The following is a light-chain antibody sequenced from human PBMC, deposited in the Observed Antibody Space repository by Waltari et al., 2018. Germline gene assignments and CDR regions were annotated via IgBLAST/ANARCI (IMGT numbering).Light chain of an antibody. J-gene: IGLJ3*02. V-gene: IGLV2-14*03. Sequence: QSVLTQPASVSGSPGQTITISCTGTSSDGGDYYYVSWYQQHPGTAPKVLIYDVSKRPSGVSNRFSVSKSGNTAFLTISGLQPEDEADYYCNSYTDTTWVFGGGTKLTVL. CDR3: NSYTDTTWV. CDR2: DVS. CDR1: SSDGGDYYY.